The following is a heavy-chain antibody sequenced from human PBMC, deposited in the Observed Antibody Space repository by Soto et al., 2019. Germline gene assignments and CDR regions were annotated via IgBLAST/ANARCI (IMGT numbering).Heavy chain of an antibody. CDR3: ARGKPSGYRLGPRNFFFYGLDV. CDR2: VHPSGST. J-gene: IGHJ6*02. V-gene: IGHV4-34*01. CDR1: SSSFGGHY. D-gene: IGHD5-18*01. Sequence: SETLSLTCAVSSSSFGGHYWAWVRQSPEKGLEWICHVHPSGSTNYNPSVKSRLSLSLDTSRIHFSMKGSTVTAADTAVYFCARGKPSGYRLGPRNFFFYGLDVWGPGTTVTVSS.